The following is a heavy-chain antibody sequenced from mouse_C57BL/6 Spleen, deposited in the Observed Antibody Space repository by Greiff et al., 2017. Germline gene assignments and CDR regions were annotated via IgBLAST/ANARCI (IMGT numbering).Heavy chain of an antibody. J-gene: IGHJ3*02. CDR3: TRSLITTVVALE. CDR1: GYTFTSYW. D-gene: IGHD1-1*01. V-gene: IGHV1-5*01. Sequence: EVQLQQSGTVLARPGASVKMSCKTSGYTFTSYWMHWLKQRPGQGLEWIGAIYPGNSDTSYNQKFKGKAKLTAVTSASTAYMELSSLTNEDSAVYYCTRSLITTVVALEWGQGTLVTVSA. CDR2: IYPGNSDT.